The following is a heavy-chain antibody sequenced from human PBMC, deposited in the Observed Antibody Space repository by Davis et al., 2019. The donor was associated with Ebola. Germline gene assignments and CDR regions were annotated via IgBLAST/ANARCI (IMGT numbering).Heavy chain of an antibody. J-gene: IGHJ4*02. V-gene: IGHV6-1*01. D-gene: IGHD6-13*01. CDR3: ARERYSSSFYRFDY. CDR2: TYYRSKWST. CDR1: GDSVSSNSAA. Sequence: HSQTLSLTCAISGDSVSSNSAAWNWIRQSPSRGLEWLGRTYYRSKWSTEYAASVESRITINPDTSKNQFSLHLNSVNSEDTAVYYCARERYSSSFYRFDYWGQGTPVTVSS.